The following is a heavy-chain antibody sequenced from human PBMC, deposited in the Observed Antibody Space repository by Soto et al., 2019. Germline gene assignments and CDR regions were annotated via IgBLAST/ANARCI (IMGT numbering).Heavy chain of an antibody. CDR3: ASLLSRWLQFGDAFDI. J-gene: IGHJ3*02. Sequence: GGSLRLSCAASGFTFSSYAMHWVRQAPGKGLEWVAVISYDGSNKYYADSVKGRFTISRDNSKNTLYLQMNSLRAEDTAVYYCASLLSRWLQFGDAFDIWGQGTMVTVSS. V-gene: IGHV3-30-3*01. D-gene: IGHD5-12*01. CDR1: GFTFSSYA. CDR2: ISYDGSNK.